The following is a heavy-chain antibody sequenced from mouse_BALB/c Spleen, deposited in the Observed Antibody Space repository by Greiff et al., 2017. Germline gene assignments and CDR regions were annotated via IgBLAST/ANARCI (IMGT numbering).Heavy chain of an antibody. CDR3: ARVTTATDYFDY. CDR2: ISTYYGNT. V-gene: IGHV1-67*01. D-gene: IGHD1-2*01. J-gene: IGHJ2*01. Sequence: VQLQQSGPELVRPGVSVKISCKGSGYTFTDYAMHWVKQSHAKSLEWIGVISTYYGNTNYNQKFKGKATMTVDKSSSTAYMELARLTSEDSAIYYCARVTTATDYFDYWGQGTTLTVSS. CDR1: GYTFTDYA.